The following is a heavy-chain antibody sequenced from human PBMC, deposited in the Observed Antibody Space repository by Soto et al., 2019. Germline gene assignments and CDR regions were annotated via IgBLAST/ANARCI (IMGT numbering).Heavy chain of an antibody. J-gene: IGHJ5*02. CDR1: GDSVSSPYY. CDR2: VFHTGTT. CDR3: ARSAGWYAIHA. V-gene: IGHV4-4*02. D-gene: IGHD6-19*01. Sequence: QVQLQESGPGLVKPSGTLSLTCAVSGDSVSSPYYWCWVRQPPGKGLEWIGEVFHTGTTSYNPSLRRRVTISMDKSINQFSLALSSVTAADTAVYYCARSAGWYAIHAWGPGTLV.